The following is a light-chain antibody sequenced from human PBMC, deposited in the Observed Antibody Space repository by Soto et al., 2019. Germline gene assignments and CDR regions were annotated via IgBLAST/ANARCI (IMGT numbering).Light chain of an antibody. Sequence: QSVLTQPPSVSRAPGQRVTISCTGTSSNIGAGYDVIWYQQLPGTAPKLLIFGNNSRSSGVPDRFSASKSGTSASLAVAGLLAEDEADYHCQSYDTRLSGSVFGGGTKLTVL. CDR3: QSYDTRLSGSV. CDR1: SSNIGAGYD. CDR2: GNN. V-gene: IGLV1-40*01. J-gene: IGLJ3*02.